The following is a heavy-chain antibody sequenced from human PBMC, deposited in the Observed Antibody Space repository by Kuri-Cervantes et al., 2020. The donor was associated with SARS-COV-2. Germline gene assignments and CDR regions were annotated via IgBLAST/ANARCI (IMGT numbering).Heavy chain of an antibody. CDR3: ARQRDTAMDTASPFDY. V-gene: IGHV3-21*01. CDR2: ISSSSSYI. D-gene: IGHD5-18*01. J-gene: IGHJ4*02. CDR1: GFTFSSYS. Sequence: GESLKISCVASGFTFSSYSMNWVRQAPGKGLEWVSSISSSSSYIYYADSVKGRLTISRDNAKNSLYLQMNSLRAEDTAVYYCARQRDTAMDTASPFDYWGQGTLVTVSS.